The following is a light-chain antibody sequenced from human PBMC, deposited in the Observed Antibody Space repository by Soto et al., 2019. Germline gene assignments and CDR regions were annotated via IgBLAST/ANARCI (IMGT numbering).Light chain of an antibody. V-gene: IGLV2-14*01. J-gene: IGLJ2*01. CDR2: EVD. CDR1: ISDVGGYNY. Sequence: QSVLTQPASVSGSPGQSITISCTGTISDVGGYNYVSWYQQHPGKAPKLMIYEVDSRPSGVSIRFSGSKSGNTASLTISGLQAEDEADYYCSSCTSGNTVVFGGGTKLTVL. CDR3: SSCTSGNTVV.